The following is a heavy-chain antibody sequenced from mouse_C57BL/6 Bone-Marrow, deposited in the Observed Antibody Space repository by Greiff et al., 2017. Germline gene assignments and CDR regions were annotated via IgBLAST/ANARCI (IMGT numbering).Heavy chain of an antibody. J-gene: IGHJ2*01. CDR2: ISSGSSTI. CDR3: ARRYYYGSRQEYFDY. D-gene: IGHD1-1*01. V-gene: IGHV5-17*01. Sequence: EVKVVESGGGLVKPGGSLKLSCAASGFTFSDYGMHWVRQAPEKGLEWVAYISSGSSTIYYADTVKGRFTISRDNAKNTLFLQMTSLRSEDTAMYYCARRYYYGSRQEYFDYWGQGTTLTVSS. CDR1: GFTFSDYG.